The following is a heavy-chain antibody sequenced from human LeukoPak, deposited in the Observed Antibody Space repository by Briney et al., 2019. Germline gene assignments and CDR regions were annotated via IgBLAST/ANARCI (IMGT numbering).Heavy chain of an antibody. CDR2: ISAYNGNT. J-gene: IGHJ6*03. CDR3: ARDPPESCSGGSCTRYYYYYYYMDV. D-gene: IGHD2-15*01. CDR1: GYTFTSYG. Sequence: GASVKVSCKASGYTFTSYGISWVRQAPGQGLDWMGWISAYNGNTNYAQKLQGRVTMTTDTSTSTAYMELRSLRSDDTAVYYCARDPPESCSGGSCTRYYYYYYYMDVWGKGTTVTVSS. V-gene: IGHV1-18*01.